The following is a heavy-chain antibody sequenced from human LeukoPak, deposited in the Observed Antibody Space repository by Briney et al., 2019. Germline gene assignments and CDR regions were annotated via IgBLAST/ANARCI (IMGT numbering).Heavy chain of an antibody. Sequence: SETLPLTCTVSGGSISSYYWSWIRQPPGKGLEWIGYIYYSGSTNYNPSLKSRVTISVDTSKNQFSLKLSSVTAADTAVYYCASTVGATIDYWGQGTLVTVSS. D-gene: IGHD1-26*01. J-gene: IGHJ4*02. CDR3: ASTVGATIDY. CDR2: IYYSGST. V-gene: IGHV4-59*01. CDR1: GGSISSYY.